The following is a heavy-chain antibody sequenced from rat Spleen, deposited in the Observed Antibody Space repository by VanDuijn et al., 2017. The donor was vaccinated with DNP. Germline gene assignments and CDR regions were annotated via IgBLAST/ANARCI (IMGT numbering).Heavy chain of an antibody. D-gene: IGHD1-2*01. CDR3: ARYSFSSYRFSY. CDR1: GYFITNNY. J-gene: IGHJ3*01. Sequence: DVQLQESGPGLVKPSQSLSLTCSVTGYFITNNYWAWIRKFPGNKMEWIGHISYSGSTSYNPSLKSRVSITRDTSKNQFFLQLNSVTIEDTATYYCARYSFSSYRFSYWGQGTLVTVSS. V-gene: IGHV3-1*01. CDR2: ISYSGST.